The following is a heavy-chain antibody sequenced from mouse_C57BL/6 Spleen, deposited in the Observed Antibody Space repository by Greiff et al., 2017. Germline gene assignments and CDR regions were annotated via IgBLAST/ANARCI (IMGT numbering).Heavy chain of an antibody. Sequence: QVTLKVSGPGILQSSQTLSLTCSFSGFSLSTSGMGVSWIRQPSGKGLEWLAHIYWDDDKRYNPSLKSRRTISKDTSRNQVFLKITSVDTADTATYDCARGCGDGYYVAWFAYWGQGTLVTVSA. J-gene: IGHJ3*01. D-gene: IGHD2-3*01. V-gene: IGHV8-12*01. CDR2: IYWDDDK. CDR3: ARGCGDGYYVAWFAY. CDR1: GFSLSTSGMG.